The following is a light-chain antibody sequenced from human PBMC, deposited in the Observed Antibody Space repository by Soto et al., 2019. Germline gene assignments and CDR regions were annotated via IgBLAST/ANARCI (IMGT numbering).Light chain of an antibody. V-gene: IGKV1-39*01. CDR2: AAS. J-gene: IGKJ2*01. CDR3: QQSYSTPYT. CDR1: QSISSY. Sequence: DIQMTQSPSSLSASVGDRVTITCRASQSISSYLNWYQQKPGKAPTLLIYAASSLQSGVQSRFSGSGSGPDFTLTSSSLHPEDFATYYCQQSYSTPYTFGQGTKLEIK.